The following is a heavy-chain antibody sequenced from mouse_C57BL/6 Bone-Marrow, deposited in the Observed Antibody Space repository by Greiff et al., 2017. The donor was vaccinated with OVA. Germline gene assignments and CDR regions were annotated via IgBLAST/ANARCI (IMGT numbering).Heavy chain of an antibody. V-gene: IGHV1-50*01. Sequence: VQLQQPGAELVKPGASVKLSCKASGYTFTSYWMQWVKQRPGQGLEWIGEIDPSDSYTNYNQKFKGKATLTVDTSSSTAYMQLSSLTSEDSAVYYCARRRNGAAFAYWGQGTLVTVSA. D-gene: IGHD6-1*01. J-gene: IGHJ3*01. CDR1: GYTFTSYW. CDR2: IDPSDSYT. CDR3: ARRRNGAAFAY.